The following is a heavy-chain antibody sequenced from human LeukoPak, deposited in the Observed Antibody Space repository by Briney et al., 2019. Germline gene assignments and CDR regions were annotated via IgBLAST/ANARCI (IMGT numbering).Heavy chain of an antibody. J-gene: IGHJ6*02. CDR2: VDAGSDNR. D-gene: IGHD5-18*01. V-gene: IGHV1-3*01. CDR3: ASLVGYSYGPTGYYYYGMDV. CDR1: GYRFTSYS. Sequence: ASVKVSCKASGYRFTSYSIHWVRQAPGQRLEWMGSVDAGSDNRKYSQKFQGRVTITADESTSTAYMELSSLRSEDTAVYYCASLVGYSYGPTGYYYYGMDVWGQGTTVTVSS.